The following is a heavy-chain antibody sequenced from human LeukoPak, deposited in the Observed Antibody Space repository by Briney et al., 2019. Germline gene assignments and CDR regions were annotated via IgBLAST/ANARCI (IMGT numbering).Heavy chain of an antibody. Sequence: GGSLRLSCAVSGFTFSDYYMSWIRQAPGKGLEWVSYISSSGSTIYYADSVKGRFTISRDNAKNSLYLQMNSLRAEDTAVYYCARSWELQDWFDPWGQGTLVTVSS. CDR1: GFTFSDYY. CDR3: ARSWELQDWFDP. J-gene: IGHJ5*02. CDR2: ISSSGSTI. D-gene: IGHD1-26*01. V-gene: IGHV3-11*01.